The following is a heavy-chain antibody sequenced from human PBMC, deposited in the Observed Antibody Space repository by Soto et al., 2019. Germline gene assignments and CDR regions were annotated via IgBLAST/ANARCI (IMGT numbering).Heavy chain of an antibody. D-gene: IGHD1-1*01. Sequence: EVQLVESGGGLVQPGGSLRLSCAASGFTFSSYSMNWVRQAPGKGLEWVSYISSSSSTIYYADPVKGRFTISRDNAKNSLYLQRNSLRDEDTAVYYCAREDRGLEPACIDYWGQGTLVTVSS. CDR2: ISSSSSTI. CDR1: GFTFSSYS. CDR3: AREDRGLEPACIDY. J-gene: IGHJ4*02. V-gene: IGHV3-48*02.